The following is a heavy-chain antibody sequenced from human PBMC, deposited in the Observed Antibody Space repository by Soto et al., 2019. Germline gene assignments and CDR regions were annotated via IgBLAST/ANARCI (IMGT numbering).Heavy chain of an antibody. CDR2: ISAYNGNT. CDR1: GYTFTSYG. CDR3: ARDGGFGELKY. Sequence: ASVKVSCKASGYTFTSYGISWVRQAPGQGLEWMGWISAYNGNTNYAQKLQGRVTMTTDTSTNTAYMELRGLLSGDTAVYYCARDGGFGELKYWGPGTLVTVSS. D-gene: IGHD3-10*01. V-gene: IGHV1-18*01. J-gene: IGHJ4*02.